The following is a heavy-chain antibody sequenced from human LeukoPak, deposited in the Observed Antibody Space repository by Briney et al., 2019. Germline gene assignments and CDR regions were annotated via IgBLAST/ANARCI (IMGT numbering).Heavy chain of an antibody. Sequence: ASVKVSCKASGYTFTSYDINWVRQATGQGLEWMGWMNPNSGNTGYAQKFQGRVTMTRNTSISTAYMELSSLRSEDTAVYYCARGRGSAAYSSSRYNWFDPWGQGTLVTVSS. D-gene: IGHD6-13*01. J-gene: IGHJ5*02. CDR2: MNPNSGNT. CDR3: ARGRGSAAYSSSRYNWFDP. V-gene: IGHV1-8*01. CDR1: GYTFTSYD.